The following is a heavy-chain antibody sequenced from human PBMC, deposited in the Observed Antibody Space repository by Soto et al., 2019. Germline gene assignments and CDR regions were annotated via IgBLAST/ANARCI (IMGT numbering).Heavy chain of an antibody. D-gene: IGHD3-10*01. V-gene: IGHV4-59*11. CDR1: DGSIGGHY. CDR3: ARVDYYDAGANWSEP. Sequence: FEPLCLRWTVSDGSIGGHYLSWILQPPGKGLEWIGYIYYSGSTNYNPSLKSRVTISVDTSKNQFSLKLSSVTAADTAVYYCARVDYYDAGANWSEPWGQGTLVTVSS. J-gene: IGHJ5*02. CDR2: IYYSGST.